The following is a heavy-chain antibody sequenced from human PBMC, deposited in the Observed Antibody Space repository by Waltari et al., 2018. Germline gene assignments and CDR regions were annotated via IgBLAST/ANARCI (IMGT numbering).Heavy chain of an antibody. V-gene: IGHV4-38-2*01. J-gene: IGHJ3*01. CDR1: GYSISSGWY. CDR2: LYGTATT. CDR3: TRRMMTAIAGGGASDV. Sequence: QVQLQESGPRLVKPSETLSLSCAVSGYSISSGWYWVWMRHRPGRGLEWIGSLYGTATTSDSPSLQSRVTISSDTSTNNFYLNLTSVTAADTATYYCTRRMMTAIAGGGASDVWGQGTLVTVSS. D-gene: IGHD2-21*01.